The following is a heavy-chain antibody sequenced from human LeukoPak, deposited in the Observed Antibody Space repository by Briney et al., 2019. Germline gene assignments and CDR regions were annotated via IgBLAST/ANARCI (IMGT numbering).Heavy chain of an antibody. J-gene: IGHJ4*02. Sequence: PGGSLRLSCTASGFTLGGHDMHWVRQTTGDGLEWVAAVSAGHRAFYAGSVKGRFTVSREDAKNSLYLQMNSLRAGDTAVYYCVREARGYHYTYFDYWGQGSLVTVSS. V-gene: IGHV3-13*01. D-gene: IGHD5-18*01. CDR2: VSAGHRA. CDR1: GFTLGGHD. CDR3: VREARGYHYTYFDY.